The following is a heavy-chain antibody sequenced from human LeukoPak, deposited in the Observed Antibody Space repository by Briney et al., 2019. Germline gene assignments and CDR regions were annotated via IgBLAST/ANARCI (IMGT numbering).Heavy chain of an antibody. CDR1: GFSLSDYW. CDR3: VRDGRGRTPYDC. J-gene: IGHJ4*02. D-gene: IGHD2-15*01. CDR2: ISPDGRNI. V-gene: IGHV3-74*01. Sequence: GGSLRLSCAASGFSLSDYWMNWVRQVPGKGLVWVSHISPDGRNIAYADSVKGRFTISRDSAKNTLYLQMNSLRVEDTAIYYCVRDGRGRTPYDCWGQGTLVTVSS.